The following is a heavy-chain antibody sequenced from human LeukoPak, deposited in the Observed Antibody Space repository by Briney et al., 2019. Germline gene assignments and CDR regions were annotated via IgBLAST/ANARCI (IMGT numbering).Heavy chain of an antibody. D-gene: IGHD5-12*01. CDR2: ISSSSSYI. CDR1: GFTFSSYS. V-gene: IGHV3-21*01. Sequence: GGSLRLSCAASGFTFSSYSMNWVRQAPGKGLEWVSSISSSSSYIYYADSVKGRFTISRDNAKNSLYLQMNSLRAEDTAVYYCARGNGYGVVYFDYWGQGTLVTVSS. CDR3: ARGNGYGVVYFDY. J-gene: IGHJ4*02.